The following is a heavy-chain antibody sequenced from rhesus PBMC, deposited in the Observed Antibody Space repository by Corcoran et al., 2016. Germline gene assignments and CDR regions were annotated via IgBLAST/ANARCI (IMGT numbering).Heavy chain of an antibody. CDR3: ARDWDAFDF. Sequence: QVQLQESGPGVVKPSETLSLTCAVSGGSISDSYRWSWIRQPPGKGLECFGYIYGSSTSTNYNPSLKSRVTISKDTSKNQFSLKLSSVTAADTAVYYCARDWDAFDFWGQGLRVTVSS. CDR2: IYGSSTST. V-gene: IGHV4S10*01. J-gene: IGHJ3*01. CDR1: GGSISDSYR.